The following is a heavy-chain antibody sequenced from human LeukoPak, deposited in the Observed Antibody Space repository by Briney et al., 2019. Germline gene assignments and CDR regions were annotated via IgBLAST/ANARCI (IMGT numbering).Heavy chain of an antibody. Sequence: PSETLSLTCTVSGVSINNYYWSWLRQPPGKGLEWLGYIYYSGSTNYNPSLKSRLTISVDTSKNQFSLKLTSVAAADTAVYYCARVTDWNDFDYWGQGTLVTVSS. CDR2: IYYSGST. J-gene: IGHJ4*02. CDR3: ARVTDWNDFDY. V-gene: IGHV4-59*01. CDR1: GVSINNYY. D-gene: IGHD1-1*01.